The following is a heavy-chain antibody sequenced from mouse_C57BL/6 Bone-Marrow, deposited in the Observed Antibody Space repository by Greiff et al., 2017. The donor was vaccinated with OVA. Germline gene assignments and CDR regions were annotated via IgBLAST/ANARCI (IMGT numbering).Heavy chain of an antibody. J-gene: IGHJ3*01. CDR3: AKQGDSNFSFAY. D-gene: IGHD2-5*01. V-gene: IGHV2-3*01. CDR1: GFSLTSYG. Sequence: VKLVESGPGLVAPSQSLSITCTVSGFSLTSYGVSWVRQPPGKGLEWLGVIWGDGSTTYHSALISRLSISKDNSTSHGFLKLNRLQTDDTATYYCAKQGDSNFSFAYWGQGTLVTVSA. CDR2: IWGDGST.